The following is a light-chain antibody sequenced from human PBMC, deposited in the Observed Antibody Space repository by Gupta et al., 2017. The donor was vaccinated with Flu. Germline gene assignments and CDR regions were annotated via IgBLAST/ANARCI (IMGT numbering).Light chain of an antibody. CDR2: LGC. CDR3: RQYLQTPFT. Sequence: VTTGESASISYSTSQGHHHRNGYIYLHWFRQKPWQAPRLLLYLGCNRANAVPDRFRGCASGTEFTFTISSVEAEDVGLYCCRQYLQTPFTFGHWTNLDIK. V-gene: IGKV2-28*01. CDR1: QGHHHRNGYIY. J-gene: IGKJ3*01.